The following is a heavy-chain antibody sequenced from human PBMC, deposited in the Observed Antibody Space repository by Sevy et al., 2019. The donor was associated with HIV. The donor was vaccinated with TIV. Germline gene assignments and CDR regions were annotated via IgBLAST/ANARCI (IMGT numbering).Heavy chain of an antibody. CDR3: AKQGGYCSNGVCYRAFDY. CDR1: GFTFSSFG. D-gene: IGHD2-8*01. V-gene: IGHV3-30*18. CDR2: ISHDGSNK. J-gene: IGHJ4*02. Sequence: GGSLRLSCAASGFTFSSFGMHWVRQAPGKGLEWVAIISHDGSNKIYADSVKGRLTISRDNSKNTLYLKMDSLRADDAAVYYGAKQGGYCSNGVCYRAFDYWGQGGLVPVSS.